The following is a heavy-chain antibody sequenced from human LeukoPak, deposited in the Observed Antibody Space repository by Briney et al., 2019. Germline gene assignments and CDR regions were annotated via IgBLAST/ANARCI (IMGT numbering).Heavy chain of an antibody. Sequence: TGGSLRLSCAASGFTFSSYVMSWVRQAPGKGLEWVSAISGSGATTYYADSVKGRFTISRDNFKNTLYLHMNSLRAEDTAVYYCAKRVSGTTFYWGQGTLVTVSS. CDR3: AKRVSGTTFY. D-gene: IGHD1-1*01. CDR1: GFTFSSYV. CDR2: ISGSGATT. J-gene: IGHJ4*02. V-gene: IGHV3-23*01.